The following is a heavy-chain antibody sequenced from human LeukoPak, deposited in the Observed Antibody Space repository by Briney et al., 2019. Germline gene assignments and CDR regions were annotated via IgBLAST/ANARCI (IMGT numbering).Heavy chain of an antibody. D-gene: IGHD1-26*01. CDR2: ISYDVSDK. CDR1: GFSFSYYG. J-gene: IGHJ4*02. CDR3: AKDMRPYSGDRSFLFDQ. V-gene: IGHV3-30*18. Sequence: PGRSLRPSCAASGFSFSYYGIHWVRQAPGKGLEWVALISYDVSDKYFADSVKGRFSISRDNSQNTLYLQMNSLRAEDTAIYYCAKDMRPYSGDRSFLFDQWGQGTLVIVSS.